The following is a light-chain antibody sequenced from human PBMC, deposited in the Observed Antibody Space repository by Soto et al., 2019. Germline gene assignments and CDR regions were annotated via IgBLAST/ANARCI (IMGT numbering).Light chain of an antibody. Sequence: EIVLTQSPGTLSLSPGERATLSCRDSQSVSSSYLAWYQQKPGQAPRLLIYGASGRATGIPDRFSGSGSGTDFTLTINRLEPEDFAVYYCQQYGSSPPVTFGQGTRLEIK. CDR3: QQYGSSPPVT. CDR2: GAS. J-gene: IGKJ5*01. V-gene: IGKV3-20*01. CDR1: QSVSSSY.